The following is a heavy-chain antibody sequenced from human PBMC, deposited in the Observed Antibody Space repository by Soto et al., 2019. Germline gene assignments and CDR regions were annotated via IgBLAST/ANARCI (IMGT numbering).Heavy chain of an antibody. J-gene: IGHJ4*02. CDR1: GFTFSSYA. D-gene: IGHD4-17*01. V-gene: IGHV3-23*01. CDR2: IDGSGGDT. Sequence: ESGGGLVQPGGSLRLSCAASGFTFSSYAMGWVRQAPGTGLEWVSVIDGSGGDTSLADSVKGRFTISRDNSKNTLFLQMDSLGAEDTALYYCAKEPGADFGDYCDLWGQGTLVTVSS. CDR3: AKEPGADFGDYCDL.